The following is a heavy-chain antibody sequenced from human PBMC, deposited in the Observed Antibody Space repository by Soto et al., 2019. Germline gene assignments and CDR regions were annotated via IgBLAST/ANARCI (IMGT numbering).Heavy chain of an antibody. CDR1: GGSISSYY. D-gene: IGHD3-22*01. CDR2: IYYSGST. CDR3: ARGGSSGYYYKFDY. Sequence: TVSGGSISSYYWSWIRQPPGKGLEWIGYIYYSGSTNYNPSLKSRVTISVDTSKNQFSLKLSSVTAADTAVYYCARGGSSGYYYKFDYWGQGTLVTVSS. J-gene: IGHJ4*02. V-gene: IGHV4-59*01.